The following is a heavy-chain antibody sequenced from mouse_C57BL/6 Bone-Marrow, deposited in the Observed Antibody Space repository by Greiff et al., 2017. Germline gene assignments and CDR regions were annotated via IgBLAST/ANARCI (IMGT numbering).Heavy chain of an antibody. V-gene: IGHV1-54*01. D-gene: IGHD1-1*01. CDR3: ARGGYGSTNWYFDV. J-gene: IGHJ1*03. CDR2: INPGSGGT. CDR1: GYAFTNYL. Sequence: QLQQSGAELVRPGTSVKVSCKASGYAFTNYLIEWVKQRPGQGLEWIGVINPGSGGTNYNEKFKGKATLTADKSSSTAYMQLSSLTSEDSAVYFCARGGYGSTNWYFDVWGTGTTVTVSS.